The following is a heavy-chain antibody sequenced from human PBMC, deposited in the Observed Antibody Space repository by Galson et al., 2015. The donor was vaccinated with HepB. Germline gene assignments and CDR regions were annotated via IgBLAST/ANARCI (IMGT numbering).Heavy chain of an antibody. V-gene: IGHV4-38-2*02. J-gene: IGHJ3*02. CDR2: IHHSGNT. D-gene: IGHD3-10*01. CDR1: GHSISTNYY. Sequence: ETLSLTCLVSGHSISTNYYWGWFRQPPGKGLEWIGTIHHSGNTYSNPSLKSRVAISADTSKNHFSLKVTSVTAGDTAVYYCARGEVRRIKRDAFDIWGQGTVVTVSS. CDR3: ARGEVRRIKRDAFDI.